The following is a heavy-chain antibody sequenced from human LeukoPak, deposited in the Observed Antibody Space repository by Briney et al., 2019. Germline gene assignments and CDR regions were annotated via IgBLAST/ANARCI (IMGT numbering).Heavy chain of an antibody. D-gene: IGHD3-22*01. V-gene: IGHV3-53*01. Sequence: GGSLRLSCAASGFTVSSNYMSWVRQAPGKGLEWVSVIYSGGSTYYADSVKGRFTISRDNSKNTLYLQMNSLRAEDTAVYYCARTNYYDSSGSLFDYWGQGTLVTVSS. CDR3: ARTNYYDSSGSLFDY. CDR2: IYSGGST. J-gene: IGHJ4*02. CDR1: GFTVSSNY.